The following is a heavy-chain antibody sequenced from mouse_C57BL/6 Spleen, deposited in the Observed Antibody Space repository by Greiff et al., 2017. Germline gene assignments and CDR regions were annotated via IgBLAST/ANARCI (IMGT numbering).Heavy chain of an antibody. V-gene: IGHV1-81*01. D-gene: IGHD2-4*01. J-gene: IGHJ3*01. CDR1: GYTFTSYG. Sequence: VKLQESGAELAWPGASVKLSCKASGYTFTSYGISWVKQRTGQGLEWIGEIYPRSGNTYYNEKFKGKATLTADKSSSTAYMELRSLTSEDSAVYFCARGGDYDGAWFAYWGQGTLVTVSA. CDR2: IYPRSGNT. CDR3: ARGGDYDGAWFAY.